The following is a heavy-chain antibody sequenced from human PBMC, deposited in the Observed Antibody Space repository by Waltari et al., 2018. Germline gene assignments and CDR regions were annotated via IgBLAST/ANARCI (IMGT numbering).Heavy chain of an antibody. J-gene: IGHJ5*02. Sequence: QVQLQQWGAGLLKPSETLSLTCAVYGGSFSGYYWSWIRQPPGKGLEWIGEINHSGSTNYNPSLKIRVTISVDTSKNQFSLKLSSVTAADTAVYYCARRSSWYAYWFDPWGQGTLVTVSS. V-gene: IGHV4-34*01. D-gene: IGHD6-13*01. CDR1: GGSFSGYY. CDR2: INHSGST. CDR3: ARRSSWYAYWFDP.